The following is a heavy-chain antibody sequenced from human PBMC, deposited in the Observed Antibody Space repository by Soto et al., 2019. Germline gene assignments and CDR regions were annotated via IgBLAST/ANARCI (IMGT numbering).Heavy chain of an antibody. CDR1: GGTFSSDA. CDR3: ARTPGPGPSHGNRRLLDY. Sequence: SVRVPCKDSGGTFSSDAISWVRQAPGQGLEWIGGIIPIFGTANYPKKFQGRVTITADKPPSTAYMELSSLRSEDTDVSYCARTPGPGPSHGNRRLLDYWPEGTLVNV. CDR2: IIPIFGTA. D-gene: IGHD4-17*01. J-gene: IGHJ4*02. V-gene: IGHV1-69*06.